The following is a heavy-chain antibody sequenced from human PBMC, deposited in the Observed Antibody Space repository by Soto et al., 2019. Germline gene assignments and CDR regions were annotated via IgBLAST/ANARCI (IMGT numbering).Heavy chain of an antibody. CDR3: ARKLGLRYGDWLSSGDYYYMDV. CDR1: GYTFTSYD. CDR2: MNPNSGNT. D-gene: IGHD3-9*01. V-gene: IGHV1-8*01. J-gene: IGHJ6*03. Sequence: ASVKVSFKASGYTFTSYDINWVRQATGQGLEWMGWMNPNSGNTGYAQKFQGRVTMTRNTSISTAYMELSSLRSEDTAVYYCARKLGLRYGDWLSSGDYYYMDVWAKGTTVTVSS.